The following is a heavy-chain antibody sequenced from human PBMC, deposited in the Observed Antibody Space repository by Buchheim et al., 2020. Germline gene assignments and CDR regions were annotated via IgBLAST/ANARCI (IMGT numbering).Heavy chain of an antibody. J-gene: IGHJ6*02. CDR1: GFTFSSYG. Sequence: QVQLVESGGGVVQPGRSLRLSCAASGFTFSSYGMHWVRQAPGKGLEWVAVISYDGSNKYYADSVKGRFTISRDNSKNTLYLQMNSLRAEDTAVYYCGGYYDSSGYTPPPYYYGMDVWGQGTT. CDR2: ISYDGSNK. V-gene: IGHV3-30*03. D-gene: IGHD3-22*01. CDR3: GGYYDSSGYTPPPYYYGMDV.